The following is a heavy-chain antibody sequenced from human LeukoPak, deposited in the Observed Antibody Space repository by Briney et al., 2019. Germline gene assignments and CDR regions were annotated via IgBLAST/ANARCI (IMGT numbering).Heavy chain of an antibody. CDR2: ITRGGSP. CDR1: GFPFSETA. J-gene: IGHJ4*02. V-gene: IGHV3-23*01. D-gene: IGHD3-22*01. Sequence: GGSLRLSCVASGFPFSETAMTWVRQAPGKGLEWLSVITRGGSPYYADSVKGRFTISRDNARNTVYLQLNSLRNEDTALYYCAKEHLKYANDNRGSFDYWGQGTLVTASS. CDR3: AKEHLKYANDNRGSFDY.